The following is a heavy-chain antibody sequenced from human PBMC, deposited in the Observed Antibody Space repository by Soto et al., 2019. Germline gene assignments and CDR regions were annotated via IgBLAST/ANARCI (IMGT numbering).Heavy chain of an antibody. CDR1: GYSFISYD. D-gene: IGHD2-21*01. J-gene: IGHJ4*02. V-gene: IGHV1-18*04. Sequence: ASVKVSCKASGYSFISYDITWVRQAPGQGLEWMGWISGHNGNTNYAQKLQGRVAMTIDTSTSTAYLELRSLRSDDTAMYYCARGGTVVVTSPFDHWGQGTLVTVSS. CDR3: ARGGTVVVTSPFDH. CDR2: ISGHNGNT.